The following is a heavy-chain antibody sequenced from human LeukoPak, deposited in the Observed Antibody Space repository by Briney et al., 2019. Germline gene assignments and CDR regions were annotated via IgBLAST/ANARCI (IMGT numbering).Heavy chain of an antibody. V-gene: IGHV4-59*01. Sequence: SETLSLTCTVSGGSISSYYWSWIRQPPGKGLEWIGYIYYSGSTNYNPSLKSRVTISVDTSKNQFSLKLSSVTAADTAVYYCARSVGLGYYGMDVWGQGTTVTVSS. CDR3: ARSVGLGYYGMDV. CDR2: IYYSGST. D-gene: IGHD3-10*01. CDR1: GGSISSYY. J-gene: IGHJ6*02.